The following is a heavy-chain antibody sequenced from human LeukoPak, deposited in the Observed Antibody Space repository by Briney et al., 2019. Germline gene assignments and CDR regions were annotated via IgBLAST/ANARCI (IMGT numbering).Heavy chain of an antibody. CDR3: ASRVEMATIYAFDI. V-gene: IGHV3-66*01. CDR1: GFTVSSNY. CDR2: IYSGGST. D-gene: IGHD5-24*01. Sequence: GGSLRLSCAASGFTVSSNYMCWVRQAPGKGLEWVSVIYSGGSTYYADSVKGRFTISRDNSKNTLYLQMNSLRAEDTAVYYCASRVEMATIYAFDIWGQGTMVTVSS. J-gene: IGHJ3*02.